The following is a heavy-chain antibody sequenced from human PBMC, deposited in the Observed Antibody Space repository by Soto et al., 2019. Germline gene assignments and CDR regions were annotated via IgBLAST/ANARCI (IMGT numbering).Heavy chain of an antibody. V-gene: IGHV4-31*03. D-gene: IGHD3-22*01. CDR1: GGSISSGGYY. CDR3: ARENYYDSSGYPLFDY. CDR2: IYYSGST. Sequence: QVQLQESGPGLVKPSQTLSLTCTVSGGSISSGGYYWSWIRQHPGKGLEWIGYIYYSGSTYYNPSLKSRVTISVDTYKNQFSLKLSSVTAADTAVYYCARENYYDSSGYPLFDYWGQGTLVTVSS. J-gene: IGHJ4*02.